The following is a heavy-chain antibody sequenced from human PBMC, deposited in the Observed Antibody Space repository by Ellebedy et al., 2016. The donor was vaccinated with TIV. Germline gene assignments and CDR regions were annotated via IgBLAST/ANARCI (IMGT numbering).Heavy chain of an antibody. V-gene: IGHV4-39*01. Sequence: SETLSLXXTVSGGSISSSRHSWGWIRQSPGRGLEWIASINYRGNTYYNPSLSNRATMSADMSKNQFSLRLTSVTAADTAVYFCSRHDDSGSYYTAFDYWGQGTLVTVSS. CDR1: GGSISSSRHS. J-gene: IGHJ4*02. CDR3: SRHDDSGSYYTAFDY. CDR2: INYRGNT. D-gene: IGHD3-10*01.